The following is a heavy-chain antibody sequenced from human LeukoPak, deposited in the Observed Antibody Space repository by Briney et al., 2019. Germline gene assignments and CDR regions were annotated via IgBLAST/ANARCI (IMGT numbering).Heavy chain of an antibody. J-gene: IGHJ4*02. D-gene: IGHD5-24*01. V-gene: IGHV3-23*01. Sequence: GGSLRLSCAASGFTFSSYAMGWVRQAPGKGLEWVSAISGSGGSTYYADSVKGRFTISRDNSKNTLYLQMNSLRAEDTAVYYCAKDFGMASSTGGFDYWGQGTLVTVSS. CDR1: GFTFSSYA. CDR3: AKDFGMASSTGGFDY. CDR2: ISGSGGST.